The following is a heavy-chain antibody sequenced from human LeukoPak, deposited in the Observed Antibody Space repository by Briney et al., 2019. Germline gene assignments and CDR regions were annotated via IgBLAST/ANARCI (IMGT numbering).Heavy chain of an antibody. CDR1: GGTFSSYA. CDR2: IIPIFGTA. V-gene: IGHV1-69*13. J-gene: IGHJ6*03. CDR3: ASGYSSSWYYYYYMDV. Sequence: GASVKVSCKASGGTFSSYAISWVRQAPGQGLEWMGGIIPIFGTANYAQKFQGRVTITADESTSTAYMELSSLRSEDTAVYYCASGYSSSWYYYYYMDVWGKGTTVTISS. D-gene: IGHD6-13*01.